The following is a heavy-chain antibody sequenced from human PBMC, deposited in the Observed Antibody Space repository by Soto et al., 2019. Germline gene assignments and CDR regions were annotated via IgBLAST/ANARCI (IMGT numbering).Heavy chain of an antibody. J-gene: IGHJ6*02. CDR1: GFTFSSYG. Sequence: GGSLRLSCAASGFTFSSYGMHWVRQAPGKGLEWVAVIWYDGSRKFYADSVKGRFTISRDNAKNSLYLQMNSLRAEDTAVYYCARDRGYDAHDYYYNAMDVWGQGTMVTVSS. CDR3: ARDRGYDAHDYYYNAMDV. V-gene: IGHV3-33*01. CDR2: IWYDGSRK. D-gene: IGHD2-15*01.